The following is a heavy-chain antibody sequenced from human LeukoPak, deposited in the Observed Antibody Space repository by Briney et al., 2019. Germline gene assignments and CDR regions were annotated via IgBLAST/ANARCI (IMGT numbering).Heavy chain of an antibody. Sequence: ASVKVSCKASGYTFTGYYMHWVRQAPGQGLEWMGWINPNCGGTNYAQKFQGRVTMTRDTSISTAYMELSRLRSDDTAVYYCARAPLSLEITFGGVIVDFDYWGQGTLVTVSS. J-gene: IGHJ4*02. CDR2: INPNCGGT. CDR3: ARAPLSLEITFGGVIVDFDY. V-gene: IGHV1-2*02. D-gene: IGHD3-16*02. CDR1: GYTFTGYY.